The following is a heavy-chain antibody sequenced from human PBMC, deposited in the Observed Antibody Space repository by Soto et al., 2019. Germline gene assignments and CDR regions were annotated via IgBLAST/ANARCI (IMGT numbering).Heavy chain of an antibody. CDR1: GLSITDSEMG. V-gene: IGHV2-26*01. CDR2: IDSSGEK. CDR3: ARTHLAVAVSPWFDP. Sequence: QVTLKESGPVLVKPTETLTLRCTVSGLSITDSEMGVSWIRQPPVQPLACLAHIDSSGEKSYRTFLKSRLAIDKDTSKSQIVLTMTNMDPSDTATYYCARTHLAVAVSPWFDPWGQGIPVTVSS. D-gene: IGHD6-19*01. J-gene: IGHJ5*02.